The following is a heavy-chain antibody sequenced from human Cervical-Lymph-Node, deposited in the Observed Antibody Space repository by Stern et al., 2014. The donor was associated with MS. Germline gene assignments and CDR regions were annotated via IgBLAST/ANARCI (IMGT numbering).Heavy chain of an antibody. CDR3: ARGPPYYFDY. CDR2: IWYDGSNQ. Sequence: DQLVESGGGVVQPGRSLRLSCAASGFTFSSYGMHWVRQAPGKGLEWVAGIWYDGSNQYYADSVKGRFTISRDNSKKTLYLQMNSLGPEDTAVYYCARGPPYYFDYWGQGTLVTVSS. CDR1: GFTFSSYG. J-gene: IGHJ4*02. V-gene: IGHV3-33*01.